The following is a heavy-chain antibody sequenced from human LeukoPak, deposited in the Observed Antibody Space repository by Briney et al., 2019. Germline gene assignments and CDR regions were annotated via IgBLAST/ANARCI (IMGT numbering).Heavy chain of an antibody. CDR1: GFTFSNAW. J-gene: IGHJ6*02. D-gene: IGHD2-15*01. CDR3: TTDLGVVVAQRVMDV. V-gene: IGHV3-15*01. CDR2: IKSKTDGGTT. Sequence: GGSLRLSCAASGFTFSNAWMSWVRQAPGKGLEWVGRIKSKTDGGTTDYAAPVKGRFTISRDGSKNTLYLQMNSLKTEDTAVYYCTTDLGVVVAQRVMDVWGQGTTVTVSS.